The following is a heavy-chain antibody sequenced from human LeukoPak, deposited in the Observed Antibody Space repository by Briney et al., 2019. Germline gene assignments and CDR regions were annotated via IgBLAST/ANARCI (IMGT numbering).Heavy chain of an antibody. CDR3: ARVGNGDYRYYFYMDV. Sequence: GGSLRLSCAASGFTSSDYYMSWIRQAPGKGLEWVSYISSSGSTIYYADSVKGRFTISRDNAKNSLYLQMNSLRAEDTAVYYCARVGNGDYRYYFYMDVWGKGTTVTISS. J-gene: IGHJ6*03. CDR1: GFTSSDYY. CDR2: ISSSGSTI. V-gene: IGHV3-11*01. D-gene: IGHD4-17*01.